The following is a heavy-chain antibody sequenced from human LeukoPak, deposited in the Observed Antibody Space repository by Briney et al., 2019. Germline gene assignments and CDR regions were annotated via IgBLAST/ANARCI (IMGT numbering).Heavy chain of an antibody. CDR3: ARQGWIQLWLAFDY. V-gene: IGHV4-39*01. CDR2: IYYSGRT. Sequence: PGGSLRLSCAASGFTFSSYSMNWIRQPPGKGLEWIGNIYYSGRTYYNPSLKSRVTISVDTSKNQFSLKLSSVTAADTAVYYCARQGWIQLWLAFDYWGQGTLVTVSS. D-gene: IGHD5-18*01. CDR1: GFTFSSYS. J-gene: IGHJ4*02.